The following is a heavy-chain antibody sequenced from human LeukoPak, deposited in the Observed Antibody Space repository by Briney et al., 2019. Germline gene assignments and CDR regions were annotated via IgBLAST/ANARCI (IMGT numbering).Heavy chain of an antibody. V-gene: IGHV3-7*01. D-gene: IGHD4-17*01. CDR1: GFTFSSYW. Sequence: AGGSLRLSCAASGFTFSSYWMSWVRQAPGKGLEWVANVKQDGSEKYYVDSVKGRFTISRDNAKNLLYLQMNSLRAEDTAVYYCASAHYGDYEGFANINFWGQGTLVTVSS. J-gene: IGHJ4*02. CDR3: ASAHYGDYEGFANINF. CDR2: VKQDGSEK.